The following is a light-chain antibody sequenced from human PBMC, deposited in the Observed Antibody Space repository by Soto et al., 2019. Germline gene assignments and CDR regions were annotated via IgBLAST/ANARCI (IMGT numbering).Light chain of an antibody. CDR2: AAS. J-gene: IGKJ1*01. CDR1: QGIGNN. Sequence: IQLTQSPSALSASVGDRVTITCRASQGIGNNLAWYQQKPGKAPKLLIYAASTLESGVPSRFSGSGSGTDFTLTISSLQPEDFATYYCQQSYSAPPWTFGQGTKVDIK. V-gene: IGKV1-9*01. CDR3: QQSYSAPPWT.